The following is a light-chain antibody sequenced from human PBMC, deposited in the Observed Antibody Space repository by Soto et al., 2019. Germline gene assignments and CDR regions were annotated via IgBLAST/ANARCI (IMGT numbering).Light chain of an antibody. CDR1: QSVSSSY. J-gene: IGKJ1*01. V-gene: IGKV3-20*01. CDR2: GAS. Sequence: EIVLTQSPGTLSLSPGERATLSCRASQSVSSSYLAWYQQKPGQAPRLLIYGASSRATDIPDRFSGSGSGTDFTLTINRLEPEDFAVYFCQQYSISSTFGQGTKVDIK. CDR3: QQYSISST.